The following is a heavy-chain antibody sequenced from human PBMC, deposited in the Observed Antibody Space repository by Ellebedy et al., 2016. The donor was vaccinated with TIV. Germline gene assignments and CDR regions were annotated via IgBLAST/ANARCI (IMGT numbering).Heavy chain of an antibody. Sequence: PGGSLRLSCAASGFTFSDYYMSWIRQAPGKGLEWVSYISSTGSTIYYADSVKGRFTISRDNAKNSLYLQMNSLRAEDTAVYYCAREEGTTGWYYYYMDVWGKGTTITVSS. CDR3: AREEGTTGWYYYYMDV. D-gene: IGHD2-8*02. V-gene: IGHV3-11*01. CDR2: ISSTGSTI. J-gene: IGHJ6*03. CDR1: GFTFSDYY.